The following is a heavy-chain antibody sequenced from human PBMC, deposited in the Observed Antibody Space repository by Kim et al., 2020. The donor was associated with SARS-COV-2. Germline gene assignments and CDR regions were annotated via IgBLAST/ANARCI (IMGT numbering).Heavy chain of an antibody. D-gene: IGHD6-13*01. Sequence: DSMKGQFTTTRDNAKNSLYLKMNSLGAEDTAVYYCARARYSSSWRSDYWGQGTLVTVSS. J-gene: IGHJ4*02. CDR3: ARARYSSSWRSDY. V-gene: IGHV3-11*06.